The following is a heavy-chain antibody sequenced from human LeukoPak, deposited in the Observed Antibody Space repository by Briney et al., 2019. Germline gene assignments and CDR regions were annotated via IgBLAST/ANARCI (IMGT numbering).Heavy chain of an antibody. D-gene: IGHD6-13*01. CDR2: IKHGGSEK. J-gene: IGHJ4*02. Sequence: GGSLRLSCAVSGLTFSGQWMNWVRQAPGQGLEWVANIKHGGSEKYYVDSVKGRFTISREDAKSSLSLQMNSVRAEDTAVYYRAYSNNLNYWGQGTLVTVSS. V-gene: IGHV3-7*01. CDR3: AYSNNLNY. CDR1: GLTFSGQW.